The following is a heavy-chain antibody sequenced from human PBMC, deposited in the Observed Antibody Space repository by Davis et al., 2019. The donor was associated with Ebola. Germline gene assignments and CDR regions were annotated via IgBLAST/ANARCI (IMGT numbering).Heavy chain of an antibody. D-gene: IGHD1-26*01. CDR1: GCSISTSSYS. CDR3: ARRRESYSGSYFDAFDI. Sequence: SETLSLTCTVSGCSISTSSYSWGWIRQPPGKGLDCIGRIYYSGSTYYNPSLKSRVTISVDTSKNQFSLKLSSVTAADTAVYYCARRRESYSGSYFDAFDIWGQGTMVTVSS. V-gene: IGHV4-39*01. CDR2: IYYSGST. J-gene: IGHJ3*02.